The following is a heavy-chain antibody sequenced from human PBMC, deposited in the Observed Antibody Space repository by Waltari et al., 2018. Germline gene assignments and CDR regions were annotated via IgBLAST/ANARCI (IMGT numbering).Heavy chain of an antibody. CDR3: ARVTLGSYGDYVYYYYGMDV. J-gene: IGHJ6*02. D-gene: IGHD4-17*01. CDR1: GFTFRSYG. CDR2: IWYDGSNK. Sequence: QVQLVESGGGVVQPGRSLRLPCAASGFTFRSYGMHWVRQAPGKVPGGVAVIWYDGSNKDYADSVKGRFTISRDNSKNTLYLQMNSLRAEDTAVYYCARVTLGSYGDYVYYYYGMDVWGQGTTVTVSS. V-gene: IGHV3-33*01.